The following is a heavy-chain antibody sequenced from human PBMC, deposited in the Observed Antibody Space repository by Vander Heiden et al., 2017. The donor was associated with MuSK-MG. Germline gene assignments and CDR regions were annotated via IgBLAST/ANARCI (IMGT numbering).Heavy chain of an antibody. CDR2: IKQEGIEK. Sequence: EVQLVESAGGLVQPGGSLRLSCVDAGFTFRTYWMTWVRRAPGKGLEWVANIKQEGIEKNYVDSVKGRFTISRDNAKNSLYLQMNSLRAEDTAVYYCARLQAGYWGQGTLVTVSS. J-gene: IGHJ4*02. CDR1: GFTFRTYW. V-gene: IGHV3-7*03. CDR3: ARLQAGY.